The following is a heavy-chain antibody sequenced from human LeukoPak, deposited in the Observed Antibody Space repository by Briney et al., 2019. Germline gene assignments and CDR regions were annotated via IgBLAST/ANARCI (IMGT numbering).Heavy chain of an antibody. CDR2: INPSGGTT. CDR1: RYTFTSYY. D-gene: IGHD3-10*01. J-gene: IGHJ4*02. CDR3: ARGGEVGSRGGNARFDY. Sequence: ASVKVSCKASRYTFTSYYIHWVRQAPGQGLEWMGIINPSGGTTSYAQKFQGRVTMTRDTSTSTVYMELSSLRSEDTAVYYCARGGEVGSRGGNARFDYWGKGTLVTVSS. V-gene: IGHV1-46*01.